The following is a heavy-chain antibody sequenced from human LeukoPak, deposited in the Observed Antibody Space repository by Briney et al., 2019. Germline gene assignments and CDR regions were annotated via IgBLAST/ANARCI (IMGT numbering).Heavy chain of an antibody. CDR2: INHSGST. V-gene: IGHV4-34*01. Sequence: SETLSLTCAVYGGSFSGYYWSWIRQPPGKGLEWIGEINHSGSTNYNPSLKSRVTISVDTSKNQFSLKLSSVTAADTAVYYCARMPNRSYWGQGTLVTVSS. CDR3: ARMPNRSY. D-gene: IGHD1-14*01. J-gene: IGHJ4*02. CDR1: GGSFSGYY.